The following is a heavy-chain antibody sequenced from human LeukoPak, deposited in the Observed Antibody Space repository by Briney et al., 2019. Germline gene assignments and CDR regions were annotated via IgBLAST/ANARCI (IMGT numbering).Heavy chain of an antibody. J-gene: IGHJ4*02. CDR3: ARLRPGDFIAVAGTFDY. CDR1: GYTFTTYW. V-gene: IGHV5-51*01. Sequence: RGESLKISCQGSGYTFTTYWIAWVRQMPGKGLEWMGIIYPDDSDTRYSPSFQGQVTISADKSISTAYPQWSSLKASDTAMYYCARLRPGDFIAVAGTFDYWGQGTLVTVSS. CDR2: IYPDDSDT. D-gene: IGHD6-19*01.